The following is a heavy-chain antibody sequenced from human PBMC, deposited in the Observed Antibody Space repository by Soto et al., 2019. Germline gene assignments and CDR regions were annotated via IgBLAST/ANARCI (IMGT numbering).Heavy chain of an antibody. Sequence: SETLSLTCTVSGGSISSYYWSWIRQPPGKGLEWIGYIYHSGSTYYNPSLKSRVTISVDTSKNQFSLKLSSVTAADTAVYYCARRYGVYFDYWGQGTLVTVSS. CDR3: ARRYGVYFDY. J-gene: IGHJ4*02. CDR2: IYHSGST. CDR1: GGSISSYY. D-gene: IGHD4-17*01. V-gene: IGHV4-59*08.